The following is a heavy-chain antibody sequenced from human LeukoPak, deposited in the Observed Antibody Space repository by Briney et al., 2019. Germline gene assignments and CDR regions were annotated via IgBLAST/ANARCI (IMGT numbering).Heavy chain of an antibody. CDR3: TTDLPYYYGMNV. D-gene: IGHD5/OR15-5a*01. CDR1: GFNFNNAW. V-gene: IGHV3-15*07. J-gene: IGHJ6*02. Sequence: GESLRLSCTTSGFNFNNAWMNWVRQAPGKGLEWVGRIKSKTDGGTADYAAPVKGRFTISRDDSKNTLYLQMNSLKTEDTAVYYCTTDLPYYYGMNVWGQGTTVTVSS. CDR2: IKSKTDGGTA.